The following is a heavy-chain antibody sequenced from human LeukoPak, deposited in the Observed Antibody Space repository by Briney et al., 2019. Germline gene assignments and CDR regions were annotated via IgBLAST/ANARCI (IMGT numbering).Heavy chain of an antibody. V-gene: IGHV3-7*01. D-gene: IGHD6-13*01. J-gene: IGHJ4*02. Sequence: PGGSLRLSCAASGFTFSTYWMSWVRQAPGKGLEWVANIKQDGSEKYYVDSVKGRFTISRDNAKNPLHLQMNSLRAEDTAMYYCARDSAGNDYWGQGTLVTVSS. CDR2: IKQDGSEK. CDR1: GFTFSTYW. CDR3: ARDSAGNDY.